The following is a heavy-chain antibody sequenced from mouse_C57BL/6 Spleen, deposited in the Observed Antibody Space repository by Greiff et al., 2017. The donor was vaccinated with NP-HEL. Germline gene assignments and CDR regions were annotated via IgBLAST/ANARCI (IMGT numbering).Heavy chain of an antibody. Sequence: EVKVVESGGGLVQPGGSLKLSCAASGFTFSSYTMSWVRQTPEKRLEWVATISGGGGNTYYPDSVKGRFTISRDNAKNTLYLQMSSLRSEDTALYYCASAGEMDYWGQGTSVTVSS. CDR3: ASAGEMDY. CDR1: GFTFSSYT. J-gene: IGHJ4*01. CDR2: ISGGGGNT. V-gene: IGHV5-9*01.